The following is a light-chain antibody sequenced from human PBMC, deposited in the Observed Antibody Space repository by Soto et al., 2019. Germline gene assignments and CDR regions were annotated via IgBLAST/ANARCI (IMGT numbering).Light chain of an antibody. CDR3: NSYAGSNNLGV. Sequence: QSALTQPPSASGSPGQSVTISCTGTSSDVDGYKHVSWYQQHPGKAPKLIIYEVSKRPSGVPDRFSGSKSGTTAFLTVSGLQAEDEADYYCNSYAGSNNLGVFGGGTKLTVL. CDR2: EVS. V-gene: IGLV2-8*01. CDR1: SSDVDGYKH. J-gene: IGLJ2*01.